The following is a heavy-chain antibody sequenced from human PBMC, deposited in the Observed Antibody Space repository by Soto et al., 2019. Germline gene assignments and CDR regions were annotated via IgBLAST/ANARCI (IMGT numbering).Heavy chain of an antibody. V-gene: IGHV1-69*12. Sequence: QVQLVQSGAEVKKPGSSVKVSCKVSGGTFSNYALISWVRQAPGQGLEWMGGIIPIDATVNYAQKFQGRIXLTADESTTTVYMDLGSLRSEDTAVYYCARDLLGFGYTYGDVWGQGTTVTVSS. CDR2: IIPIDATV. CDR1: GGTFSNYA. D-gene: IGHD3-10*01. J-gene: IGHJ6*01. CDR3: ARDLLGFGYTYGDV.